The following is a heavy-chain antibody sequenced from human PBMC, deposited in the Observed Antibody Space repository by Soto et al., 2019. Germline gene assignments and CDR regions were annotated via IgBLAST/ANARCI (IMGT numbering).Heavy chain of an antibody. CDR3: AREDPIEGIDS. CDR1: GFTFNMYW. Sequence: TGGSLRLSCAASGFTFNMYWMTWVRQAPGKGLEWMANIKQDGSEKHYVDSVRGRFTISRDNPKKSLYLQMNSLRAEDSAVYYCAREDPIEGIDSWGQGTLVTVSS. J-gene: IGHJ4*02. CDR2: IKQDGSEK. V-gene: IGHV3-7*01.